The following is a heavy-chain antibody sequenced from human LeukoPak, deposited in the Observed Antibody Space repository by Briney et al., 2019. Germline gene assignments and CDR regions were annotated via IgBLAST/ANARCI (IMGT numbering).Heavy chain of an antibody. Sequence: SETLSLTCTVSGGSINSGAYYWSWVRQPPGKGLEWIGEIYHSGSTNYNPSLKSRVTISVDKSKNQFSLKLSSVTAADTAVYYCARDSRRSYRFARFDYWGQGTLVTVSS. J-gene: IGHJ4*02. D-gene: IGHD1-26*01. V-gene: IGHV4-39*07. CDR1: GGSINSGAYY. CDR3: ARDSRRSYRFARFDY. CDR2: IYHSGST.